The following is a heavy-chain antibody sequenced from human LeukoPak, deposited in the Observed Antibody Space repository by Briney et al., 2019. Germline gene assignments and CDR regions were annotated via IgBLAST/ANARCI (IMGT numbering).Heavy chain of an antibody. J-gene: IGHJ6*03. CDR3: ARGREVTTLSYYYYYYMDV. CDR2: ISYSGIS. Sequence: SETLSLTCTVSGGSISSSGYDWDWIRQPPGRGLEWIGSISYSGISYNSPSLKSRVTISVDTSKNQFSLKLSSVTAADPAVYYCARGREVTTLSYYYYYYMDVWGKGTTVTVSS. D-gene: IGHD4-17*01. V-gene: IGHV4-39*01. CDR1: GGSISSSGYD.